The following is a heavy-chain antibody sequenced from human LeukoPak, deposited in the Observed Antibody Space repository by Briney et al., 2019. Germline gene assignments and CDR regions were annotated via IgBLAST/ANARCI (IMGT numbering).Heavy chain of an antibody. D-gene: IGHD3-10*01. J-gene: IGHJ1*01. CDR3: AESYYGSGSYYNPAEYFQH. Sequence: VASVKVSFKASGCTFSIYAISWVRQAPGQGLEWMGGIIPIFGTANYAQKFQGRVTITADKSTSTAYMELSSLRSEDTAVYYCAESYYGSGSYYNPAEYFQHWGQGTLVTVSS. CDR1: GCTFSIYA. V-gene: IGHV1-69*06. CDR2: IIPIFGTA.